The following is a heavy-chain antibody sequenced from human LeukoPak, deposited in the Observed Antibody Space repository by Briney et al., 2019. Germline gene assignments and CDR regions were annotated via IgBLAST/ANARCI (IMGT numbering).Heavy chain of an antibody. CDR1: GYTFTSYG. D-gene: IGHD6-19*01. CDR3: AREKVDVAGTDAFDI. J-gene: IGHJ3*02. V-gene: IGHV1-18*01. CDR2: ISAYNGNT. Sequence: ASVKVSCKASGYTFTSYGISWVRQAPGQGLEWMGWISAYNGNTNYAQKLQGRVTITADESTRTAYMEMSSLRSEDTAVYYCAREKVDVAGTDAFDIWGQGTMVIVSS.